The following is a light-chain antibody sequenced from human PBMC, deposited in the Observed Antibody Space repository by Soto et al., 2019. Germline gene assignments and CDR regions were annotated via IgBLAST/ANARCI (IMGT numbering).Light chain of an antibody. CDR1: QSVSNNY. J-gene: IGKJ1*01. CDR2: GAS. Sequence: EIVLTQSPGTLSLSPVERATLSCMASQSVSNNYLAWYQQKPGQGPRLLIYGASSRATGIPDRFSGSGSGTDFTLTISRLEPEDFAVYYCQQYGSSGTFGQGTKVDIK. V-gene: IGKV3-20*01. CDR3: QQYGSSGT.